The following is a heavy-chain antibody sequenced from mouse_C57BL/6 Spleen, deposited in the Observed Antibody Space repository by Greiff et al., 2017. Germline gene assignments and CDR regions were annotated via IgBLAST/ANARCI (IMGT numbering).Heavy chain of an antibody. Sequence: SGAELVRPGASVTLSCKASGYTFTDYEMHWVKQTPVHGLEWIGAIDPETGGTAYNQKFKGKAILTADKSSSTAYMELRSLTSEDSAVYYCTRCGLLLYYAMDYWGQGTSVTVSS. CDR2: IDPETGGT. V-gene: IGHV1-15*01. J-gene: IGHJ4*01. D-gene: IGHD1-1*01. CDR3: TRCGLLLYYAMDY. CDR1: GYTFTDYE.